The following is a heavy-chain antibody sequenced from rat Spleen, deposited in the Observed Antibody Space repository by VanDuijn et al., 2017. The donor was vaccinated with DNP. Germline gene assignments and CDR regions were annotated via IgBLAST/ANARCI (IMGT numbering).Heavy chain of an antibody. D-gene: IGHD1-12*02. J-gene: IGHJ4*01. CDR3: ARVGDYHDGGDGDVLDV. Sequence: EVQLVESGGGLVQPGRSLKLSCAASGFTVSDYYMAWIRQAPKKGLEWVASISYDGSSTYYGDSVKGRFTISRHNAKTTLYLQMDSLRSEDTATYYCARVGDYHDGGDGDVLDVWGQGTSVTVSS. V-gene: IGHV5-22*01. CDR1: GFTVSDYY. CDR2: ISYDGSST.